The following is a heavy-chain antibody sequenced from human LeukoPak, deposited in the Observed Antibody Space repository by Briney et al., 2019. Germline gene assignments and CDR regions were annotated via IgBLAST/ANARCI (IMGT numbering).Heavy chain of an antibody. J-gene: IGHJ4*02. Sequence: SETLSLTCTVSGGAIRSHYWNWVRQPAGKGLEWIGRTYSSGYTNDNPFLKSRITMSVDMSKNQFSLGLSSVITVDTAVYYCARGEHSVDSWGEGMLVTVSS. CDR2: TYSSGYT. V-gene: IGHV4-4*07. CDR3: ARGEHSVDS. CDR1: GGAIRSHY. D-gene: IGHD1/OR15-1a*01.